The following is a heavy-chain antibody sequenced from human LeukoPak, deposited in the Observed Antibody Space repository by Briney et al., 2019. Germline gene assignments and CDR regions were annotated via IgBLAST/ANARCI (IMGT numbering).Heavy chain of an antibody. D-gene: IGHD1-7*01. V-gene: IGHV3-30*02. CDR1: AFTFTFSTSG. CDR2: IQYDDSEK. CDR3: AREGRTIEIGEFDY. Sequence: GGSLRLSCAASAFTFTFSTSGMHWVRQAPGKGLEWVAFIQYDDSEKYYADSVRGRCTISRDNSKNTVYLQMNSLRAEDTAVYYCAREGRTIEIGEFDYWGQGTLVTVSS. J-gene: IGHJ4*02.